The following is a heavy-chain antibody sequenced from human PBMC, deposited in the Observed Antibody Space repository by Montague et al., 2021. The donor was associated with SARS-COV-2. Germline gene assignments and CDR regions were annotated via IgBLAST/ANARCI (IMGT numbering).Heavy chain of an antibody. Sequence: SLRLSCAASGFTFSTYIMNWVRQAPGKGLEWVSLISSSSGYIYYADSVKGRFTNSRDNAQNSLYLQMNSLRAEDTAVYYCARGSTTNYYYYGMDVWGQGTTVTVSS. CDR1: GFTFSTYI. V-gene: IGHV3-21*04. J-gene: IGHJ6*02. CDR2: ISSSSGYI. D-gene: IGHD5/OR15-5a*01. CDR3: ARGSTTNYYYYGMDV.